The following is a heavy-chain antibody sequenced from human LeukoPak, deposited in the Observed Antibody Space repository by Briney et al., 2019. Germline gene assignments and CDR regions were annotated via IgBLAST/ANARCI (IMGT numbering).Heavy chain of an antibody. CDR3: ARDLWSGYYTEENYYYYYGMDV. CDR1: GFIFSSYW. CDR2: IKQDGSEK. J-gene: IGHJ6*02. V-gene: IGHV3-7*01. Sequence: GGSLRLSCAASGFIFSSYWMSWVRQAPGKGLEWVANIKQDGSEKYYVDSVKGRFTISRDNAKNSLYLQMNSLRAEDTAVYYCARDLWSGYYTEENYYYYYGMDVWGQGTTVTVSS. D-gene: IGHD3-3*01.